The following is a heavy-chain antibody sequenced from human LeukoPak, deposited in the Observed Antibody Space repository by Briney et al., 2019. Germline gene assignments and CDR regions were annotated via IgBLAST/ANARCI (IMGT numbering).Heavy chain of an antibody. V-gene: IGHV3-33*01. CDR3: AREVTRYCSSTSCYYFDY. CDR2: IWYDGSNK. Sequence: PGGSLRLSCAASRFTFSSYGMHWVRQAPGKGLEWVAVIWYDGSNKYYADSVKGRFTISRDNSKHTLYLQINSLRAEDTAVYYCAREVTRYCSSTSCYYFDYWGQGTLVTVSS. CDR1: RFTFSSYG. J-gene: IGHJ4*02. D-gene: IGHD2-2*01.